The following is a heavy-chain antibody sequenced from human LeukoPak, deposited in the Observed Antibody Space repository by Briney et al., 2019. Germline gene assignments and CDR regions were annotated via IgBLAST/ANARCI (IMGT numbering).Heavy chain of an antibody. Sequence: ASVKVSCKASGYTFTAYYLHWVRQAPGQGLEWMGWIDPNSGTTVYAQKFQGRVTLTRDTSFSTVYMHLSGLTLDDTAVYYCARGPPYYDSSGYYPAEYFQHWGQGTLVTVSS. CDR3: ARGPPYYDSSGYYPAEYFQH. CDR2: IDPNSGTT. V-gene: IGHV1-2*02. D-gene: IGHD3-22*01. CDR1: GYTFTAYY. J-gene: IGHJ1*01.